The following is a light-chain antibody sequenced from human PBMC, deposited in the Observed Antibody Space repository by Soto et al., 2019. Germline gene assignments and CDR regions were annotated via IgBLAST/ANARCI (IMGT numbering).Light chain of an antibody. V-gene: IGLV2-14*03. CDR2: DVN. Sequence: QSVLSQPASVSGSPGQSITISCTGASTDVDGYDYVSWYQQHPGQAPKLMIYDVNNRPSGVSYRFSGSKSRDTASLTISGLQAEDDADYYCSSYTSSAPFYVFGTGTKVTVL. CDR3: SSYTSSAPFYV. CDR1: STDVDGYDY. J-gene: IGLJ1*01.